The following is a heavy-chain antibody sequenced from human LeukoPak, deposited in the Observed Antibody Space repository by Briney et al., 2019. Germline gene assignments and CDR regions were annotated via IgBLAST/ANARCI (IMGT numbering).Heavy chain of an antibody. CDR1: GFTFDDYG. D-gene: IGHD3-10*02. J-gene: IGHJ4*02. Sequence: PGGSLRLSCAASGFTFDDYGMSWVRQAPGKGLEWVSGINRNGDSTGYADSVEGRFTISRDNAKNSLYLQMNSLRVEDTAVYYCARDGVLFGESVYYFDYWGQGALVTVSS. CDR2: INRNGDST. V-gene: IGHV3-20*04. CDR3: ARDGVLFGESVYYFDY.